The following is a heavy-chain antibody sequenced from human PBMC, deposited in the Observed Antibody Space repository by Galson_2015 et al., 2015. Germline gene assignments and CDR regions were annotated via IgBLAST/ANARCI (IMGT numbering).Heavy chain of an antibody. V-gene: IGHV4-34*01. J-gene: IGHJ4*02. Sequence: ETLSLTCAVSGGSLTGYYWAWIRQPPGKGLEWIGDINESGTTYYNPSLQSRVTTSIDTSNNQFSLKLTSMGAADTAVYYCARLDDFWSGYPHFDYWGQGALVTVSS. D-gene: IGHD3-3*01. CDR1: GGSLTGYY. CDR2: INESGTT. CDR3: ARLDDFWSGYPHFDY.